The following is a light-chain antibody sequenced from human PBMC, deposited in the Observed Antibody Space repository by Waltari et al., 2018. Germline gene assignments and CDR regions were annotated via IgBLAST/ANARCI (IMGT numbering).Light chain of an antibody. CDR1: DSDVGAYNY. CDR3: SSYTSGSLWV. V-gene: IGLV2-14*03. J-gene: IGLJ3*02. CDR2: DVT. Sequence: QSALTQPASVSGSPGQSITISCTGTDSDVGAYNYVSWYQQHPGKAPELMIYDVTNRPSGVSNRFSGSKSGHTASLTISGLQAEDEADYYCSSYTSGSLWVFGGGTKLTVL.